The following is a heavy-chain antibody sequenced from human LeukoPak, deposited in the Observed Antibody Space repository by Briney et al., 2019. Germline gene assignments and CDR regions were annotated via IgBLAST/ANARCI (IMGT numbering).Heavy chain of an antibody. CDR2: IYHSGST. J-gene: IGHJ4*02. CDR3: ARVNRPARYSGSWGFDY. Sequence: SETLSLTCTVSGYSISSGYYWGWIRQPPGKGLEWIGSIYHSGSTYYNPPLKSRVTISVDTSKNQFSLKLSSVTAADTAVYYCARVNRPARYSGSWGFDYWGQGTLVTVSS. D-gene: IGHD1-26*01. V-gene: IGHV4-38-2*02. CDR1: GYSISSGYY.